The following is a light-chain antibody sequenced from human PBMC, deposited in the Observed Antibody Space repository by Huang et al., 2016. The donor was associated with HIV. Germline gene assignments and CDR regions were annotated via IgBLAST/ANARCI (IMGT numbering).Light chain of an antibody. J-gene: IGKJ2*01. CDR3: QQSARTPRT. CDR2: AAS. Sequence: DIQITQSPSSLSASVGDTVIITCRASQNIKRYLNWYQQEPGKAPKLLSSAASNLQSGGPSTFSGSGSGTDFTLTINSLQPEDSATYYCQQSARTPRTFGQGTKLEI. V-gene: IGKV1-39*01. CDR1: QNIKRY.